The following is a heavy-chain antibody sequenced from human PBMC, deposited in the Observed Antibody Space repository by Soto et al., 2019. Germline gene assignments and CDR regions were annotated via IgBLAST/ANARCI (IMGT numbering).Heavy chain of an antibody. J-gene: IGHJ6*02. CDR2: IIPIFGTA. Sequence: ASVKVSCKASGGTFSSYAISWVRQAPGQGLEWMGGIIPIFGTANYAQKFQGRVTITADESTSAAYMELSSLRSEDTAVYYCAREYHGSGRYLYGMDVWGQGTTVTV. CDR1: GGTFSSYA. CDR3: AREYHGSGRYLYGMDV. V-gene: IGHV1-69*13. D-gene: IGHD3-10*01.